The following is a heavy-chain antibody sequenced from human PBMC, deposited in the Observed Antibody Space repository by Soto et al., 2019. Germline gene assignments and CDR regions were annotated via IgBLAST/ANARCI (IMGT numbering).Heavy chain of an antibody. D-gene: IGHD1-1*01. V-gene: IGHV2-5*01. CDR2: VYGKDDK. CDR3: ARRALENAKGWFDT. CDR1: GFSLTTGSVA. J-gene: IGHJ5*02. Sequence: GSGPTLVNPTQTLTLTCTFSGFSLTTGSVAVAWVRQPPGKALEWLAIVYGKDDKHYNPSLRTRLTTTKDTSKNQVVLTMINVDPVDTGTYYCARRALENAKGWFDTWGQGILVTVSS.